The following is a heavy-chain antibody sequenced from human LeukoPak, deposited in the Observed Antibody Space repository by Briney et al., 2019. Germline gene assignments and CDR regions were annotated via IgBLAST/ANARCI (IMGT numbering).Heavy chain of an antibody. CDR2: ISSSSSTI. CDR1: GFTFSSYS. Sequence: PGGSLRLSCAASGFTFSSYSMNWVRQATGKGLEWVSYISSSSSTIYYAVSVKGRFTISRDNAKNSLYLQMNSLRAEDTAVYYCASFLRWASEQLQEVTGVGYWGQGTLVTVSS. CDR3: ASFLRWASEQLQEVTGVGY. D-gene: IGHD4-23*01. J-gene: IGHJ4*02. V-gene: IGHV3-48*01.